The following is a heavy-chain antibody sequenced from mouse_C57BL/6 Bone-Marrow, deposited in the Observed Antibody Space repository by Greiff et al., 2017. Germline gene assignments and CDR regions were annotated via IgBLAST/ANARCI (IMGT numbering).Heavy chain of an antibody. J-gene: IGHJ3*01. Sequence: EVQLVESGGDLVKPGGSLKLSCAASGFTFSSYGMSWVRQTPDKRLEWVATISSGGSYTYYPDSVKGRFTISRDNAKNTLYLQMSSLKSEDTAMYYCARRGYGNYPWCAYWGQGTLVTVSA. V-gene: IGHV5-6*01. CDR1: GFTFSSYG. CDR3: ARRGYGNYPWCAY. D-gene: IGHD2-10*02. CDR2: ISSGGSYT.